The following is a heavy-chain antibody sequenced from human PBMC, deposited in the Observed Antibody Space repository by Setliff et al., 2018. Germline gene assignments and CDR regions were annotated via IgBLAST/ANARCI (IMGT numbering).Heavy chain of an antibody. D-gene: IGHD3-10*01. Sequence: PSETLSLTCTVSGGSISSYYWSWIRQPPGKGLEWIGYIYYSGSTNYNPSLKSRVTISVDTSKNQFSLKLSSVTAADTAVYYCARGIEPLLPVPDYWGQGTLVTVSS. V-gene: IGHV4-59*01. J-gene: IGHJ4*02. CDR1: GGSISSYY. CDR3: ARGIEPLLPVPDY. CDR2: IYYSGST.